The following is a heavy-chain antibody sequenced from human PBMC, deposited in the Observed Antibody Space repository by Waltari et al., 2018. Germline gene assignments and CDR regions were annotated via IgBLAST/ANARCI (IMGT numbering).Heavy chain of an antibody. D-gene: IGHD4-17*01. J-gene: IGHJ5*02. Sequence: QVQLVQSGAEVKKPGASVKVSCKASGYTFTSYYMHWVRQAPGQGLEWMGIINPRGGSTSYAQKFQGRVTMTRDTSTSTVYMELSSLRSEDTAVYYCARVGHGDVGKPNGWFDPWGQGTLVTVSS. CDR3: ARVGHGDVGKPNGWFDP. V-gene: IGHV1-46*01. CDR1: GYTFTSYY. CDR2: INPRGGST.